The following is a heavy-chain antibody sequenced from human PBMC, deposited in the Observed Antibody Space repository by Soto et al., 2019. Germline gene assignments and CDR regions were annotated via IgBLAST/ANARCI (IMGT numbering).Heavy chain of an antibody. CDR1: GGSISSGGYY. D-gene: IGHD3-22*01. CDR3: ARDSSPYSSGYTTFAY. CDR2: IYSSGST. J-gene: IGHJ4*02. Sequence: NPSETLSLTCTVSGGSISSGGYYWSWIRQPPGKGLEWIGYIYSSGSTHYNPSLKSRVTISIDTSKNQFSLKLTSLTAADTAVYYCARDSSPYSSGYTTFAYWGQGTLVTVSS. V-gene: IGHV4-31*03.